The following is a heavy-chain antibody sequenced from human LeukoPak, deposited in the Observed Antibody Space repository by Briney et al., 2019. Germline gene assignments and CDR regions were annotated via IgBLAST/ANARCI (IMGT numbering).Heavy chain of an antibody. CDR2: INWNGGST. V-gene: IGHV3-20*04. Sequence: PGGSLRLSCAASGFTFDDYGMSWVRQAPGKGLEWVSGINWNGGSTGYADSVKGRFTISRGNAKNSLYLQMNSLRAEDTALYYCARSPLLCSSTSCYTGAFDIWGQGTMVTVSS. J-gene: IGHJ3*02. CDR1: GFTFDDYG. CDR3: ARSPLLCSSTSCYTGAFDI. D-gene: IGHD2-2*02.